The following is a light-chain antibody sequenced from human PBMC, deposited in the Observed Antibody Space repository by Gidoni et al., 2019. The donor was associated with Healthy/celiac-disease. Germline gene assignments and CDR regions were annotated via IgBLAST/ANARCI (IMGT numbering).Light chain of an antibody. CDR2: DAS. CDR1: QSVSSY. CDR3: QQRSNWPPIT. Sequence: DMVLTQSPATLSLSPGERATLSCRASQSVSSYLAWYQQKPGQDPRLLIYDASNRATGIPARFSGSGSGTDFTLTISSLGPEDFAVYYCQQRSNWPPITFGQGTRLEIK. J-gene: IGKJ5*01. V-gene: IGKV3-11*01.